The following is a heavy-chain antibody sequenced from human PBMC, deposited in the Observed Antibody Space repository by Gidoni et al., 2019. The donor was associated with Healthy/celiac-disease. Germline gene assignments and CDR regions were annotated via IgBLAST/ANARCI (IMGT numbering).Heavy chain of an antibody. CDR2: IKSKTDGGTT. D-gene: IGHD3-16*01. V-gene: IGHV3-15*07. CDR1: GCTFSNAW. CDR3: TSGRMITFGGVGDY. J-gene: IGHJ4*02. Sequence: EVQLVESGGGLVKPGGSLRLSCAASGCTFSNAWMNVVRQAPGKGLGWVGRIKSKTDGGTTDYAAPVKGRFTISREDSKNTLYLQMNSLKTEDTAVYYCTSGRMITFGGVGDYWGQGTLVTVSS.